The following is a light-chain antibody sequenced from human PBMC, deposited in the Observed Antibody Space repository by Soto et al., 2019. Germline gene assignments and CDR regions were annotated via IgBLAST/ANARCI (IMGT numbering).Light chain of an antibody. CDR1: QSVSSN. J-gene: IGKJ1*01. Sequence: IVRSQSAAPLSLYPGESATLSCKASQSVSSNLAWYQQKPGQAPRLLIYGASSRATGIPDRFSGSGSGTEFTLTISRLEPEDFEVYYCQQYGSSLKTFGQGTKVDIK. CDR2: GAS. CDR3: QQYGSSLKT. V-gene: IGKV3-20*01.